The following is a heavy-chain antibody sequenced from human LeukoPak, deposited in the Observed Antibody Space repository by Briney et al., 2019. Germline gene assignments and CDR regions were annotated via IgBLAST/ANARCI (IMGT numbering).Heavy chain of an antibody. D-gene: IGHD2-21*01. Sequence: GGSLRLSCAASGFTFSSYAMNWVRQAPGKGLEWVSAISGSGGSTYSADSVKGRFTISRDNSKNALYLQMNSLRAEDTAVYYCAKDRLSIALSAIDYWGQGTLVTVSS. CDR2: ISGSGGST. V-gene: IGHV3-23*01. CDR3: AKDRLSIALSAIDY. CDR1: GFTFSSYA. J-gene: IGHJ4*02.